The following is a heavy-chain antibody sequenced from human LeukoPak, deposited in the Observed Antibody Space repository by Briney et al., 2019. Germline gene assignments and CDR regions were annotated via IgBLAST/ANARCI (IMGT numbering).Heavy chain of an antibody. V-gene: IGHV3-74*01. CDR1: AFTFSTYW. CDR3: AKDESFGPPGVY. CDR2: INSDGSST. D-gene: IGHD3-3*01. Sequence: GGSLRLSCAASAFTFSTYWMHWVRQAPGKGLVWVSRINSDGSSTSYADSVKGRFTISRDNAKNTLYLQMNSLRAEDTAVYYCAKDESFGPPGVYWGQGTLVTVSS. J-gene: IGHJ4*02.